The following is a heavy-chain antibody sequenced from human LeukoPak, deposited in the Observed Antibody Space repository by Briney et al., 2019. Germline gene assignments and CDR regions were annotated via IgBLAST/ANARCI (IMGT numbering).Heavy chain of an antibody. V-gene: IGHV3-30*02. CDR3: AKRGKDSPCYYNDFDF. D-gene: IGHD3-10*01. Sequence: GESLRLSCAMSGFTFSAYGMHWVRQAPGKGLVWVAFVGYDGSEIRYADSVKGRFTISRDNSKNTVHLQMGGLRGEDAAVYYCAKRGKDSPCYYNDFDFWGQGTLVTVSS. CDR2: VGYDGSEI. CDR1: GFTFSAYG. J-gene: IGHJ4*02.